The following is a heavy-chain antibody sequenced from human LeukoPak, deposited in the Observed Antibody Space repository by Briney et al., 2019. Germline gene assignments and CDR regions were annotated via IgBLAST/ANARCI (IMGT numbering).Heavy chain of an antibody. V-gene: IGHV3-15*01. D-gene: IGHD1-26*01. CDR3: TTEYSGSSTF. J-gene: IGHJ4*02. CDR1: GFTFTNNA. CDR2: INLKTDGETT. Sequence: GGSLRLSCAMSGFTFTNNAMTWVRQAPGKGLEWVGRINLKTDGETTDYAAPVKGRFTISRDDSKSTLYLQMTSLKTEDTAIYYCTTEYSGSSTFWGQGTLLTVSS.